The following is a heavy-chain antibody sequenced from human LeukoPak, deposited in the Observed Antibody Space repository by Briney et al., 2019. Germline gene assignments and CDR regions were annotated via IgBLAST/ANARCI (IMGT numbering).Heavy chain of an antibody. CDR2: ISGSGGST. J-gene: IGHJ6*03. V-gene: IGHV3-23*01. D-gene: IGHD2-2*01. Sequence: PGGSLRLSCAASGFTFSSYAMSWVRQAPGKGLEWVSAISGSGGSTYYADSVKGRFTISRDNSKNTLYLQMNSLRAEDTAVYYCAKDSHIVVVPAAMPHYYYMDVWGKGTTVTVSS. CDR3: AKDSHIVVVPAAMPHYYYMDV. CDR1: GFTFSSYA.